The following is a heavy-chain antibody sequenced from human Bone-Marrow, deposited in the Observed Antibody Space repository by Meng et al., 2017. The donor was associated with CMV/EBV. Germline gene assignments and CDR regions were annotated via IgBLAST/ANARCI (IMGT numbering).Heavy chain of an antibody. Sequence: GESLKISCAASGFTLSSHWMSWVRQAPGKGLEWVSTISGGGGSTYSADSVKGRFTISRDSSKNTVYLQMNTLRAEDTAIYYCAKDRSSSFYYFDYWGQGTLVTVSS. D-gene: IGHD6-13*01. J-gene: IGHJ4*02. CDR3: AKDRSSSFYYFDY. CDR2: ISGGGGST. V-gene: IGHV3-23*01. CDR1: GFTLSSHW.